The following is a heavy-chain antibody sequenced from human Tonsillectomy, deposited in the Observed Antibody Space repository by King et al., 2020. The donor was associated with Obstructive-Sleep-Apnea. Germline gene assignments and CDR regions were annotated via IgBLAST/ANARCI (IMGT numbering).Heavy chain of an antibody. D-gene: IGHD3-22*01. J-gene: IGHJ3*02. CDR2: IYYRGST. V-gene: IGHV4-30-4*01. CDR1: GGSISSGDYY. CDR3: AREGWDSSGSVVFAFDI. Sequence: QLQESGPGLVKPSQTLSLTCTVSGGSISSGDYYWSWIRQPPGKGLEWLGYIYYRGSTYYNPSLKGRVTISVDTSKNQFSLKLRSVTAADTAVYYCAREGWDSSGSVVFAFDIWGQGTMVTVSS.